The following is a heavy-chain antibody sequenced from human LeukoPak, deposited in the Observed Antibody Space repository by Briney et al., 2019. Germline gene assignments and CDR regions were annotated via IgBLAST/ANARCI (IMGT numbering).Heavy chain of an antibody. CDR2: IIPILGIA. D-gene: IGHD3-22*01. Sequence: ASVTVSCKASGGTFSSYAISWVRQAPGQGLEWMGRIIPILGIANYAQKFQGRVTITADKSTSTAYMELSSLRSEDTAVYYCASPTYYYDSSGTTRVGAFDIWGQGTMVTVSS. CDR1: GGTFSSYA. CDR3: ASPTYYYDSSGTTRVGAFDI. V-gene: IGHV1-69*04. J-gene: IGHJ3*02.